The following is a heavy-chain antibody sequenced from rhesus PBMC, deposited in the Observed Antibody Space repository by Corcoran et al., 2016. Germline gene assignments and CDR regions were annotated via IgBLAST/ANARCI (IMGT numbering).Heavy chain of an antibody. CDR2: IYGSGGST. CDR3: ARHEDIAAAGRFDV. D-gene: IGHD6-25*01. CDR1: GGSISSSNW. V-gene: IGHV4-93*02. J-gene: IGHJ5-1*01. Sequence: QVQLQESGPAVVKPSETLSLTCAVSGGSISSSNWWSWIRKSPGKGLEWIGGIYGSGGSTEYTPSLQSRVTISIDTSKDQFSLKLSSVTAADTAVYYCARHEDIAAAGRFDVWGPGVLVTVSS.